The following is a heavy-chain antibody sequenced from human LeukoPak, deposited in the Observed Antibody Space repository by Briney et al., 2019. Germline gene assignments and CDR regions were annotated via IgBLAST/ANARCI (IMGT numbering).Heavy chain of an antibody. CDR1: GFTFSSYG. CDR2: ISYDGSNK. Sequence: QPGGSLRLSCAASGFTFSSYGMHWVRQAPGKGLEWVAVISYDGSNKYYADSVKGRFTISRDNAKNSLYLQMNSLRAEDTAVYYCARDLHYYGSGSYLFPLGYWGQGTLVTVSS. D-gene: IGHD3-10*01. J-gene: IGHJ4*02. V-gene: IGHV3-30*03. CDR3: ARDLHYYGSGSYLFPLGY.